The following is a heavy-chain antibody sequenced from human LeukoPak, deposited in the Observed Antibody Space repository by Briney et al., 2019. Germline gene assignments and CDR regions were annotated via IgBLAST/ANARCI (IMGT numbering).Heavy chain of an antibody. CDR2: ISSNGGST. CDR1: GFTFSSYA. CDR3: VKDRVSGVVVVAATLHY. Sequence: PGGSLRLYCSASGFTFSSYAMHWVREAPGKGLEYVSAISSNGGSTYYADSVKGRFTISRDNSKNTLYLQMSSLRAEDTAVYYCVKDRVSGVVVVAATLHYWGQGTLVTVSS. J-gene: IGHJ4*02. D-gene: IGHD2-15*01. V-gene: IGHV3-64D*06.